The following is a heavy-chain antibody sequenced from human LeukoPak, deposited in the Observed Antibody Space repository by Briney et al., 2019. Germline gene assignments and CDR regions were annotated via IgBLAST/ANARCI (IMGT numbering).Heavy chain of an antibody. CDR2: VYYSGRT. J-gene: IGHJ3*01. V-gene: IGHV4-61*01. CDR3: VREASTSYYDSSGYYRQTETFDV. Sequence: SETLSLICAVSGDSVSSDSYYWHWIRRSPGKGLEWVGFVYYSGRTKYNPSLKSRVAMSIDTSKNQVSLRLRSVTAADTAMYFCVREASTSYYDSSGYYRQTETFDVWGLGTMVTVSS. D-gene: IGHD3-22*01. CDR1: GDSVSSDSYY.